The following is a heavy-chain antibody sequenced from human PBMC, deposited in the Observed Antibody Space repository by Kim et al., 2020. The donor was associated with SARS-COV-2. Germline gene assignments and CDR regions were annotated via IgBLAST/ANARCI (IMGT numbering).Heavy chain of an antibody. CDR1: GFTFSNAW. Sequence: GGSLRLSCAASGFTFSNAWMSWVRQAPGKGLEWVGRIKSKTDGGTTDYAAPGKGRFTISRDDSKNTLHLQMNSLKTEDTAVYYCTTLFRYYCGVAVEYYSYGMDVWGQGTPVTVSS. CDR3: TTLFRYYCGVAVEYYSYGMDV. V-gene: IGHV3-15*01. CDR2: IKSKTDGGTT. D-gene: IGHD3-9*01. J-gene: IGHJ6*02.